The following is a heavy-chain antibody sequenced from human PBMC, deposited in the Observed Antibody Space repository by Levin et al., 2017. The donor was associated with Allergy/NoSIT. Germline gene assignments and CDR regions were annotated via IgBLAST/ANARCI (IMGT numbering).Heavy chain of an antibody. J-gene: IGHJ6*02. D-gene: IGHD2/OR15-2a*01. CDR1: GFTFSDYY. CDR3: ARRENLKYYYGMDV. CDR2: ISSSGSTI. V-gene: IGHV3-11*01. Sequence: PGGSLRLSCAASGFTFSDYYMSWIRQAPGKGLEWVSYISSSGSTIYYADSVKGRFTISRDNAKNSLYLQMNSLRAEDTAVYYCARRENLKYYYGMDVWGQGTTVTVSS.